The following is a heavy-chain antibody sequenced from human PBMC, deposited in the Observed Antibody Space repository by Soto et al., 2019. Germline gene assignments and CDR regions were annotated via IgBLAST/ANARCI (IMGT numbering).Heavy chain of an antibody. CDR2: IYPGDSDT. Sequence: GESLKISCKGSGYSFTSYWIGWVRQMPGEGLEWMGIIYPGDSDTRYSPSFQGQVTISADKSISTAYLQWSSLKASDTAMYYCARLGDAGTPRYYYYYYMDVWGKGTTVTVSS. CDR1: GYSFTSYW. J-gene: IGHJ6*03. CDR3: ARLGDAGTPRYYYYYYMDV. D-gene: IGHD1-7*01. V-gene: IGHV5-51*01.